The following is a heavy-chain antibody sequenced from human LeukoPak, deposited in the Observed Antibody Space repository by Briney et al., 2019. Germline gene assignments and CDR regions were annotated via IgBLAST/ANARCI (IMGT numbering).Heavy chain of an antibody. D-gene: IGHD2-2*02. J-gene: IGHJ4*02. V-gene: IGHV3-7*01. CDR3: ARGGCSSASCYTRHFDY. CDR2: IKLDGSEK. Sequence: PGGSLRLSCAASGFTFSTYWMSWVRQAPGKGLEWAANIKLDGSEKYYEDSVKGRFTISRDNAKNSLYLQMNSLRAEDTAVYYCARGGCSSASCYTRHFDYWGQGTLVTVSS. CDR1: GFTFSTYW.